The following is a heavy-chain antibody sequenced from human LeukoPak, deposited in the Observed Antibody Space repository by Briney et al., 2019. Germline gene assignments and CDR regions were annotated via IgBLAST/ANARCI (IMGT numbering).Heavy chain of an antibody. CDR2: IYYSGST. Sequence: SETLSLTCAVYGGSISSYYWSWIRQPPGKGLEWIGYIYYSGSTNYNPSLKSRVTISVDTSKNQFSLKLSSVTAADTAVYCCARQGSYYYGSGSYYYYYYYMDVWGKGTTVTVSS. J-gene: IGHJ6*03. V-gene: IGHV4-59*08. CDR3: ARQGSYYYGSGSYYYYYYYMDV. CDR1: GGSISSYY. D-gene: IGHD3-10*01.